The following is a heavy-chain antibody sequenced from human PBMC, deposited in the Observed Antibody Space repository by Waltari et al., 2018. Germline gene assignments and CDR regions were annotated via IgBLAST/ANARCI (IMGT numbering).Heavy chain of an antibody. J-gene: IGHJ4*02. CDR2: ISPIFGTA. CDR3: ARGGYCSSTSCYDYFDY. V-gene: IGHV1-69*12. D-gene: IGHD2-2*01. Sequence: QVQLVQSGAEVKKPGSSVKVSCKASGGTFSSYAISWVRQAPGQGLEWMGGISPIFGTANYAQKFQGRVTITADESTSTAYMELSSLRSEDTAVYYCARGGYCSSTSCYDYFDYWGQGTLVTVSS. CDR1: GGTFSSYA.